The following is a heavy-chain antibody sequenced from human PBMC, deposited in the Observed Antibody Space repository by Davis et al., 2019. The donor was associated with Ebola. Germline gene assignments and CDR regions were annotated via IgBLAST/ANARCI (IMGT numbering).Heavy chain of an antibody. D-gene: IGHD3-16*02. CDR2: ISYDGSNK. V-gene: IGHV3-30-3*01. CDR1: GFTFSSYA. J-gene: IGHJ6*02. CDR3: ARAASIGLYYYYGMDV. Sequence: GESLKISCAASGFTFSSYAMHWVRQAPGKGLEWVAVISYDGSNKYYADSVKGRFTISRDNSKNTLYLQMNSLRAEDTAVYYCARAASIGLYYYYGMDVWGQGTTVTVSS.